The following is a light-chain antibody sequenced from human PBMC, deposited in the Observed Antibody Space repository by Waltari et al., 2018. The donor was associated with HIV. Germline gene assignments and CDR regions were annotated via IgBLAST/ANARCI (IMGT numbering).Light chain of an antibody. CDR3: GTWDSSLSADV. CDR1: SSNIGNNY. V-gene: IGLV1-51*01. J-gene: IGLJ3*02. Sequence: QSVLTQPPSVSAAPGQKVTISCSGSSSNIGNNYVSWYQQLPGTAPKLLIYDNNNRPSGIPDRFSGSKSGTSATLGITGLQTGDEADYYCGTWDSSLSADVVGGGTKRTVL. CDR2: DNN.